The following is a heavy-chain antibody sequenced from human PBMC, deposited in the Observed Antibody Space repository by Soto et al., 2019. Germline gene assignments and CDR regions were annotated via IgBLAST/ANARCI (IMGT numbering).Heavy chain of an antibody. CDR3: TTPDLSVVVAAAAEYFQH. J-gene: IGHJ1*01. V-gene: IGHV3-15*01. CDR2: IKSKTDGGTT. D-gene: IGHD2-15*01. Sequence: GGSLRLSCAASGFTFSNAWMSWVRQAPGKGLEWVGRIKSKTDGGTTDYAAPVKGRFTISRDDSKNTLYLQMNSLKTEDTAVYYCTTPDLSVVVAAAAEYFQHWGQGTLVTVSS. CDR1: GFTFSNAW.